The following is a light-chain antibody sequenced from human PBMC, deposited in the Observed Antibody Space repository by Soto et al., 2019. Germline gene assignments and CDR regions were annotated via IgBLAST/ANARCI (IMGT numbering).Light chain of an antibody. Sequence: QSVLTQPASVSGSPGQSITISCTGTINDIGSYHYVAWYQHHPGKAPKLMIYEVTKRPLGVPDRFSGSKSGNTASLTVSGLQAEDEADYYCSSYAGSNNPYVFGTGTKVTVL. J-gene: IGLJ1*01. CDR3: SSYAGSNNPYV. V-gene: IGLV2-8*01. CDR1: INDIGSYHY. CDR2: EVT.